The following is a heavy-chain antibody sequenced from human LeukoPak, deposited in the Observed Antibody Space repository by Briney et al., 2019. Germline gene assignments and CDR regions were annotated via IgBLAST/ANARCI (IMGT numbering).Heavy chain of an antibody. CDR3: AILGSSSGYYYTGMDV. J-gene: IGHJ6*02. CDR1: GFTFSSYA. D-gene: IGHD6-6*01. CDR2: ISGSGGTT. Sequence: GGSLRLSCAASGFTFSSYAMSWVRQAAGKGLEWVAGISGSGGTTYYADSVKGRFTISRDNSKNTMYLQMNSLRAEDTALYYCAILGSSSGYYYTGMDVWGQGTTVTVSS. V-gene: IGHV3-23*01.